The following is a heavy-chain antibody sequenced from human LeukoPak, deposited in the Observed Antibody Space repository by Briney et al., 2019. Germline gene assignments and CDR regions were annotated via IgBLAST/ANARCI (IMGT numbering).Heavy chain of an antibody. Sequence: ASVKVSCKVSGYTLTELSIHWVRQAPGKGLEWMGGFDPEDGETIYAQKFQGRVTMTEDTSTDTAYMELSSLRSEDTAVYYCARDRYYYGSGSYFTFDPWGQGTLVTVSS. D-gene: IGHD3-10*01. J-gene: IGHJ5*02. CDR3: ARDRYYYGSGSYFTFDP. V-gene: IGHV1-24*01. CDR2: FDPEDGET. CDR1: GYTLTELS.